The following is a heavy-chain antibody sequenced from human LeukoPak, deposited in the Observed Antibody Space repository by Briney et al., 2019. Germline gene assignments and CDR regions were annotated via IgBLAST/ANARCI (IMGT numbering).Heavy chain of an antibody. D-gene: IGHD1-26*01. CDR2: ISLAGQT. J-gene: IGHJ4*02. Sequence: SETLSLTCGVSGGSISGTNWWSWVRQPPGQGLEWIGEISLAGQTNYNPSLNGRVTMSLDKSSNQLSLHLTSVTAADAATYYCSRESGPFCPFGYWGQGTLVIVSS. CDR1: GGSISGTNW. CDR3: SRESGPFCPFGY. V-gene: IGHV4/OR15-8*02.